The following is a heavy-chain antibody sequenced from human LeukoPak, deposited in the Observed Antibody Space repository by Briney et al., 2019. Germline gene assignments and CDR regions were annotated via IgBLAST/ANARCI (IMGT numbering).Heavy chain of an antibody. CDR2: ISGYNGNT. CDR3: ARLLPARYYYYYYMDV. J-gene: IGHJ6*03. Sequence: ASVKVSCKASGYTFTIYGISWVRQAPGQGLEWMGWISGYNGNTNYAQNLQGRVTMTTDTSTSTAYMELRSLRSDDTAVYYCARLLPARYYYYYYMDVWGKGTTVTVSS. CDR1: GYTFTIYG. V-gene: IGHV1-18*01. D-gene: IGHD2-15*01.